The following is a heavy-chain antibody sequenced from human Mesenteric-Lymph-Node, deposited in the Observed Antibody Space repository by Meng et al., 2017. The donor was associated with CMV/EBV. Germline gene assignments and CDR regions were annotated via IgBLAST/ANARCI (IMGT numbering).Heavy chain of an antibody. CDR2: ISGSGGST. Sequence: ASGGTFSSYAISWVRQAPGKGLEWVSAISGSGGSTYYADSVKGRFTISRDNSKNTLYLQMNSLRAEDTAVYYCAKDPNYYPNWFDPWGQGTLVTVSS. D-gene: IGHD3-22*01. V-gene: IGHV3-23*01. CDR1: GGTFSSYA. CDR3: AKDPNYYPNWFDP. J-gene: IGHJ5*02.